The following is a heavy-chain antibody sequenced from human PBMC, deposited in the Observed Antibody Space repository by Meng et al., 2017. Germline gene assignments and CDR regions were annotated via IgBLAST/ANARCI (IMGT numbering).Heavy chain of an antibody. J-gene: IGHJ4*02. V-gene: IGHV1-69*05. Sequence: SVKVSCKASGGTFSSYAISWVRQAPGQGLEWMGGIIPIFGTANYAQKFQGRVTITTDESTSTAYMELSSLRSEDTAVHYCARRRFGELLEEYYFDYWGQGTLVTVSS. D-gene: IGHD3-10*01. CDR1: GGTFSSYA. CDR3: ARRRFGELLEEYYFDY. CDR2: IIPIFGTA.